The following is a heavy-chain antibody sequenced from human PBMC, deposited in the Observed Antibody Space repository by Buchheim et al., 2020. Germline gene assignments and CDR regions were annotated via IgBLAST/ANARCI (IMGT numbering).Heavy chain of an antibody. V-gene: IGHV4-34*01. D-gene: IGHD3-3*01. CDR1: GGSFSGYY. Sequence: QVQLQQWGAGLLTPSETLSLTCAVYGGSFSGYYWSWIRQPPGKGLEWIGEINHSGSTNYNPSLKSRVTMSVDTSKNQFSLRLSYVTAADTAVYYCARLDDFKGGWIYGIDVWGQGTT. J-gene: IGHJ6*02. CDR3: ARLDDFKGGWIYGIDV. CDR2: INHSGST.